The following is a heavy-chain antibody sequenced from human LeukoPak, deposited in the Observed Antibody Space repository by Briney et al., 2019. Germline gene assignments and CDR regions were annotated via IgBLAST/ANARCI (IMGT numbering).Heavy chain of an antibody. CDR2: ISSSSSYI. CDR1: GFTFSSYS. Sequence: GGSLRLSCAASGFTFSSYSMNWVRQAPGRGLEWVSSISSSSSYIYYADSVKGRFTISRDNAKNSLYLQMNSLRAEDTAVYYCAKGFTYGSGATDAFDIWGQGTMVTVSS. J-gene: IGHJ3*02. CDR3: AKGFTYGSGATDAFDI. D-gene: IGHD3-10*01. V-gene: IGHV3-21*04.